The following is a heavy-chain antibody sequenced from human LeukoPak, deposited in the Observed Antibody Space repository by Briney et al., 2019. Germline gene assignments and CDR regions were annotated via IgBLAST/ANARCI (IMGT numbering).Heavy chain of an antibody. Sequence: PSETLSLTCTVSGGSISSGSYYWSWIRQPAGKGLEWIGRIYTSGSTNYNPSLKSRVTISVDTSKNQFSLKLSSVTAADTAVYYCARDKKSRWAVAGTGFDYWGQGTLVTVSS. J-gene: IGHJ4*02. CDR2: IYTSGST. CDR3: ARDKKSRWAVAGTGFDY. V-gene: IGHV4-61*02. D-gene: IGHD6-19*01. CDR1: GGSISSGSYY.